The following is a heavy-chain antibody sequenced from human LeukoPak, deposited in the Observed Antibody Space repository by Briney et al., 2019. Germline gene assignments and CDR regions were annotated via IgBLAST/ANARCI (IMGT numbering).Heavy chain of an antibody. CDR1: GFTFSSYA. CDR2: ISGSGGST. Sequence: PGGSLRLSCAASGFTFSSYAMSWVRQAPGKGLAWVSAISGSGGSTYYADSVKGRFTISRDNSKNTLYLQVNNLRAEDTAVYYCATAVGNYYYYMDVWGKGTTVTVSS. CDR3: ATAVGNYYYYMDV. D-gene: IGHD3-10*01. V-gene: IGHV3-23*01. J-gene: IGHJ6*03.